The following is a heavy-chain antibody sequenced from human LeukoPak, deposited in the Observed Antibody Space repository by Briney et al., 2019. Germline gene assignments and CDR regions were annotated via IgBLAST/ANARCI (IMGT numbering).Heavy chain of an antibody. D-gene: IGHD3-22*01. V-gene: IGHV1-18*01. Sequence: ASVKVSCKASGYTFTSYGISWVRQAPGQGLEWMGWISAHNGNTNYAQKLQGRVTMTTDTSTGTAYMELRSLRADDTAVYYCARVSPRDYYYDSSGSDYWGQGTLVTVSS. J-gene: IGHJ4*02. CDR2: ISAHNGNT. CDR3: ARVSPRDYYYDSSGSDY. CDR1: GYTFTSYG.